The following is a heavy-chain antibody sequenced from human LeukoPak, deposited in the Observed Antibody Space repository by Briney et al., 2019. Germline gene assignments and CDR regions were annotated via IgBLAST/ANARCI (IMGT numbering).Heavy chain of an antibody. CDR2: IKSKTDGGTT. CDR1: GFTFSNAW. J-gene: IGHJ3*02. V-gene: IGHV3-15*01. Sequence: GGSLRLSCAASGFTFSNAWMSWVRQAPGKGLEWVGRIKSKTDGGTTDYAAPVKGRFTISRDDSKNTLYLQMNSLKTEDTAVYYCTTPSGYSYGDDAFDIWGQGTMVTVSS. D-gene: IGHD5-18*01. CDR3: TTPSGYSYGDDAFDI.